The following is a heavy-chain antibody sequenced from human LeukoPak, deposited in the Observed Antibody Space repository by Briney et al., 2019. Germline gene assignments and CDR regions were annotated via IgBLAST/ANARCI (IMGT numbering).Heavy chain of an antibody. CDR2: ISGSGGST. V-gene: IGHV3-23*01. Sequence: GGSLRLSCAASGFTFSNAWMSWVRQAPGKGLEWVSAISGSGGSTYYADSVKGRFTISRDNSKNTLYLQMNSLRAEDTAVYYCANTVRGKADAFDIWGQGTMVTVSS. CDR3: ANTVRGKADAFDI. D-gene: IGHD4-17*01. J-gene: IGHJ3*02. CDR1: GFTFSNAW.